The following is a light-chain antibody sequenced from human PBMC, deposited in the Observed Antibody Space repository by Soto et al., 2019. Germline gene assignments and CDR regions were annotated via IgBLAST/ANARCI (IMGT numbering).Light chain of an antibody. Sequence: DIVMTQSPDSLAVSLGERATINCRSSQTVLYNSDNKNYLTWYQQKPGQPPKLLIYWASTRESGVPDRFSGSGSETDFTLTISSLQAEDVAVYFCQQYYRLPYTFGQGTKLEIK. CDR3: QQYYRLPYT. CDR1: QTVLYNSDNKNY. V-gene: IGKV4-1*01. CDR2: WAS. J-gene: IGKJ2*01.